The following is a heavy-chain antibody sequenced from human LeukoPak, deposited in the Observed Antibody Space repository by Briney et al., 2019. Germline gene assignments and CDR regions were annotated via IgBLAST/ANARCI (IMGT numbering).Heavy chain of an antibody. CDR3: ARTTYTSSRFDF. CDR1: LVTFSSYW. J-gene: IGHJ4*02. CDR2: VNSDGSTT. V-gene: IGHV3-74*03. Sequence: GGSLRLSCAASLVTFSSYWIHWVRQAPGKGLAWVSRVNSDGSTTTYADSVKGRFTISRDNAKNTVYLQMNSLRAEDTGVYYCARTTYTSSRFDFWGQGTLVTVSS. D-gene: IGHD6-13*01.